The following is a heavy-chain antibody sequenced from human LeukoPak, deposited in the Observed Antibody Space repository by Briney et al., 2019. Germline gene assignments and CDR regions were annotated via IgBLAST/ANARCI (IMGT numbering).Heavy chain of an antibody. V-gene: IGHV3-73*01. CDR1: GFTFSGSA. J-gene: IGHJ5*02. CDR3: TRDSGTYNWLDP. CDR2: IDKKDKGYATAT. D-gene: IGHD1-26*01. Sequence: GGSLKLSCAASGFTFSGSAIHWVRQSSGKGLEWVGQIDKKDKGYATATAYAASVKGRFTISRDDSINTAYLQMKSLKTEDTALYYCTRDSGTYNWLDPWGQGTLVTVSS.